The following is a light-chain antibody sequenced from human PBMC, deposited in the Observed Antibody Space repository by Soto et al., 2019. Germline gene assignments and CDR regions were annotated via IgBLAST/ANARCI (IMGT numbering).Light chain of an antibody. V-gene: IGLV3-21*02. CDR1: NIGGQS. J-gene: IGLJ3*02. CDR3: QVWDTLIDHPVV. Sequence: SYVLTQPPSVSVAPGQTARITCGGHNIGGQSVHWYQQKPGQAPVLVVYDDRDRPSGIPERFSGSNSGDAATLTISRVEAGDAADYFCQVWDTLIDHPVVFGGGTKVTVL. CDR2: DDR.